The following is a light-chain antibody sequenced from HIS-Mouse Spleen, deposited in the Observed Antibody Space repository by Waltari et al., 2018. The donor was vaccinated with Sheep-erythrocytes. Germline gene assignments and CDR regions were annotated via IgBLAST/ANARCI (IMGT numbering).Light chain of an antibody. Sequence: DIQMTQSPSSLSASVGDRVTITCRVSQSISSYLNWYQQKPGKAPKALIYAASSLQRGGPSRVSGSGSGTDFTLTISSLQPEDFATYYCQQSYSTPQFTFGPGTKVDIK. V-gene: IGKV1-39*01. CDR1: QSISSY. J-gene: IGKJ3*01. CDR3: QQSYSTPQFT. CDR2: AAS.